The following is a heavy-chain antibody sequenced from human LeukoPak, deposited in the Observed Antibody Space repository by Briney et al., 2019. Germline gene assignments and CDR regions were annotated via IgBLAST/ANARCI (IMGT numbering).Heavy chain of an antibody. V-gene: IGHV4-39*07. Sequence: PSETLSLTCTVSGGSISSSSYYWVWIRQSPGKGLEWIGYVYYSGSTYYNPSLKSRVTISVDTSKNQFSLKLSSVTAADTAVYYCARTTEGGYTYGYFYYYYMDVWGKGTTVTISS. CDR2: VYYSGST. J-gene: IGHJ6*03. CDR1: GGSISSSSYY. CDR3: ARTTEGGYTYGYFYYYYMDV. D-gene: IGHD5-18*01.